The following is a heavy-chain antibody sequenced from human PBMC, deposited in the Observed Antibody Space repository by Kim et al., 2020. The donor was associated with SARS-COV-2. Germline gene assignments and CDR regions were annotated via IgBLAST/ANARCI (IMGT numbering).Heavy chain of an antibody. CDR1: GFTFSSFA. V-gene: IGHV3-30*18. J-gene: IGHJ1*01. CDR2: ISYIGSDK. D-gene: IGHD2-2*01. CDR3: AKGVDPGRVGDLSEYFQS. Sequence: GGSLRLSCAVSGFTFSSFAMHWVRQAPGKGLEWVAVISYIGSDKYYADSVKGRFTISRDNSKNTLYLQMNNLRVEDTAVYYCAKGVDPGRVGDLSEYFQSWGQGTLVTVSS.